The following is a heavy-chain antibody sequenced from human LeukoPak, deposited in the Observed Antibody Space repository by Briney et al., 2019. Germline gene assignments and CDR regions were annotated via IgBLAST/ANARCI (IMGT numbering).Heavy chain of an antibody. Sequence: GGSLRLSCAASGFTFDDYAMHWVRHAPGKGLEWVSGISWNSGSIGYADSVKGRFTISRDNAKNSLYLQMNSLRAEDTALYYCAKDISAADSGDYWGQGTLVTVSS. J-gene: IGHJ4*02. CDR3: AKDISAADSGDY. CDR1: GFTFDDYA. CDR2: ISWNSGSI. D-gene: IGHD6-13*01. V-gene: IGHV3-9*01.